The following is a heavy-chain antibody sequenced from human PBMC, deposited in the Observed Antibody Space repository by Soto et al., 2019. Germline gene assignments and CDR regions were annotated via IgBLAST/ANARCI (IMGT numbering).Heavy chain of an antibody. V-gene: IGHV4-59*01. CDR1: GGSISSYY. Sequence: EPLSLTCTVSGGSISSYYRSWIRQPPGKGLEWIGYIYYSGSTNYNPSLKSRVTISVDTSKNQFSLKLSSVTAADTTVYYCARDFVGSGYFDYWGQGTLVTVSS. D-gene: IGHD2-21*01. CDR3: ARDFVGSGYFDY. J-gene: IGHJ4*02. CDR2: IYYSGST.